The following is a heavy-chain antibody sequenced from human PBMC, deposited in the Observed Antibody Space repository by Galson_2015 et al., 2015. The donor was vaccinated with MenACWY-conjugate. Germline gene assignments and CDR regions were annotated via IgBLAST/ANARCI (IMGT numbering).Heavy chain of an antibody. CDR2: ISSSSSTI. V-gene: IGHV3-48*04. D-gene: IGHD5-24*01. CDR1: GFTFSSYS. J-gene: IGHJ4*02. Sequence: SLRLSCAASGFTFSSYSMNWVRQAPGKGLEWVSYISSSSSTIYYADSVKGRFTISRDNAKNSLYLQMNSLRAEDTAVYYCARDGYNNYFDYWGQGTLVTVSS. CDR3: ARDGYNNYFDY.